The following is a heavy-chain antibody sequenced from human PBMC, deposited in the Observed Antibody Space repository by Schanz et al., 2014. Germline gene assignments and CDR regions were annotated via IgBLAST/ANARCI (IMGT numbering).Heavy chain of an antibody. D-gene: IGHD3-10*01. CDR2: IIPILGIA. CDR1: GGTFSTYT. J-gene: IGHJ6*04. CDR3: ARAKRFGDMDV. Sequence: QVQLVQSGAEVKKPGSSVKVSCKASGGTFSTYTISWVRQAPGQGLEWMGRIIPILGIANYAQKFQGRVTMTRDTSTSTVYMELRNLRSDDTAVYYCARAKRFGDMDVWGKGTTVAVSS. V-gene: IGHV1-69*02.